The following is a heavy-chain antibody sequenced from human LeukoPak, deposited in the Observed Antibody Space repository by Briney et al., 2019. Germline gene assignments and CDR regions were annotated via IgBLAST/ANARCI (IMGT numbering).Heavy chain of an antibody. Sequence: ASVKVSYKASGYTFTDYYLHWVRQAPGQGLEWMGWINPNSGGTNYAQTFQGRVTMTRDTSITTAYLELSRLRSDDTAVYYCARIGYNHYFDYWGQGTLVTVSS. D-gene: IGHD1-14*01. V-gene: IGHV1-2*02. J-gene: IGHJ4*02. CDR1: GYTFTDYY. CDR2: INPNSGGT. CDR3: ARIGYNHYFDY.